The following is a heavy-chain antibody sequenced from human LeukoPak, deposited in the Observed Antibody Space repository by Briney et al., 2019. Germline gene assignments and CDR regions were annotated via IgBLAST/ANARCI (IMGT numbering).Heavy chain of an antibody. D-gene: IGHD3-3*01. Sequence: GGSLRLSCAVSGFTFSNYWMSWVRQAPGKGLEWVANIKQDGNEKYYVYSVKGRFTISRDNAKNSLYLQMNSLRAEDTAVYYCARDRQDDFWSAYYDYWGQGTLVTVSS. CDR1: GFTFSNYW. CDR2: IKQDGNEK. V-gene: IGHV3-7*01. J-gene: IGHJ4*02. CDR3: ARDRQDDFWSAYYDY.